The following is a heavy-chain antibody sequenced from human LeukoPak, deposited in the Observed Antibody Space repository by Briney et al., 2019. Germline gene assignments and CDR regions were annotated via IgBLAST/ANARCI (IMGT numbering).Heavy chain of an antibody. CDR1: GYTLTELS. CDR2: FDPEDGET. Sequence: ASVKVSCKVFGYTLTELSMHWVRQAPGKGLEWMGGFDPEDGETIYAQKFQGRVTMTEDTSTDTAYMELSSLRSEDTAVYYCATGVAGFHRDDYCGQGTLVTVSS. D-gene: IGHD3-10*01. V-gene: IGHV1-24*01. CDR3: ATGVAGFHRDDY. J-gene: IGHJ4*02.